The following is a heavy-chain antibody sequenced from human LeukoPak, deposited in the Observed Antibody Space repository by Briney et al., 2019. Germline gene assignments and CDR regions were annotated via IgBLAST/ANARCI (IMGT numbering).Heavy chain of an antibody. D-gene: IGHD6-6*01. CDR3: AKVAARPDESSDY. CDR1: GFTFSGYS. J-gene: IGHJ4*02. V-gene: IGHV3-21*04. CDR2: ISYSSTYI. Sequence: GGSLRLSCAASGFTFSGYSMNWVRQAPGKGLEWVSSISYSSTYIYYADSVKGRFTISRDNAKNSLYLQMNSLRAEDTAVYYCAKVAARPDESSDYWGQGTLVTVSS.